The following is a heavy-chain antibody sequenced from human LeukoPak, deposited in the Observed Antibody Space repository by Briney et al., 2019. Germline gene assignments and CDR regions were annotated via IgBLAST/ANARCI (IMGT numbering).Heavy chain of an antibody. CDR2: SYHSGST. CDR3: ASRKGYCSGGSCDDY. J-gene: IGHJ4*02. D-gene: IGHD2-15*01. V-gene: IGHV4-4*02. Sequence: SETLSLTCAVSGGSISSSNWWSWVRQPPGKGLEWIGESYHSGSTNYNPSLKSRVTISVDKSKNQFSLKLSSVTAADTAVYYCASRKGYCSGGSCDDYWGQGTLVTVSS. CDR1: GGSISSSNW.